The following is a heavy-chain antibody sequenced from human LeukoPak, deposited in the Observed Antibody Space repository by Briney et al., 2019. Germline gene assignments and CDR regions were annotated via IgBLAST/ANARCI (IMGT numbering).Heavy chain of an antibody. J-gene: IGHJ4*02. D-gene: IGHD3-9*01. CDR3: ARVPRGYDILTGYYPLYFDY. CDR1: GFTCSSYW. CDR2: IKQDGSEK. V-gene: IGHV3-7*03. Sequence: GGSLRLSCAASGFTCSSYWMSWVRQAPGKGLEWVANIKQDGSEKYYVDSVKGRFTISRDNAKNSLYLQMNSLRAEDTAVYYCARVPRGYDILTGYYPLYFDYWAREPWSPSPQ.